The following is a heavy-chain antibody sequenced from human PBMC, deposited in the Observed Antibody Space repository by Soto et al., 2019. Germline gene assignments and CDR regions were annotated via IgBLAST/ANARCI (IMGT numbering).Heavy chain of an antibody. J-gene: IGHJ3*02. D-gene: IGHD1-7*01. CDR1: GFTFSSYG. CDR3: ARPITGTRVAFDI. V-gene: IGHV3-33*01. CDR2: IWYDGSNK. Sequence: GGSLRLSCAASGFTFSSYGMHWVRQAPGKGLEWVAVIWYDGSNKYYADSVKGRFTISRDNSKNTLYLQMNSLRAEDTAVYYCARPITGTRVAFDIWGQGTMVTVSS.